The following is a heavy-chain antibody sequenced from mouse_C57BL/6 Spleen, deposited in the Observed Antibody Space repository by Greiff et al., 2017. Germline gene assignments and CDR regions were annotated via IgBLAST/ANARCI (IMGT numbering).Heavy chain of an antibody. V-gene: IGHV5-6*01. Sequence: EVKLVESGGDLVKPGGSLKLSCAASGFTFSSYGMSWVRQTPDKRLEWVATISSGGSYTYYPDSVKGRFTISRDNAKNTLYLQMSSLKSEDTAMYYCARHEGSQDPFAYWGQGTLVTVSA. D-gene: IGHD3-2*02. J-gene: IGHJ3*01. CDR3: ARHEGSQDPFAY. CDR2: ISSGGSYT. CDR1: GFTFSSYG.